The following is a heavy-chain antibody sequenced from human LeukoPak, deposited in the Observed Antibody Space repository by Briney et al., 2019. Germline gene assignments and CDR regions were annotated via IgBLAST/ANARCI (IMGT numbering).Heavy chain of an antibody. CDR2: INPNSGGT. V-gene: IGHV1-2*02. Sequence: ASVKVSCKASGYTFTGYYMHWVRQAPGQGLEWMGWINPNSGGTNYAQKFQGRVTMTRDTSISTAYMELSRLRSDDAAVYHCARGAYYYDSSGYLLGRAFDIWGQGTMVTVSS. J-gene: IGHJ3*02. D-gene: IGHD3-22*01. CDR3: ARGAYYYDSSGYLLGRAFDI. CDR1: GYTFTGYY.